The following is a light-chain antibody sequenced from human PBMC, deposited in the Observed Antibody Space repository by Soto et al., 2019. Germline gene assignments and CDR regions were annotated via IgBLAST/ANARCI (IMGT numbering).Light chain of an antibody. CDR3: CSYAATFSV. V-gene: IGLV2-8*01. Sequence: QSALTQPPSASGSPGQSVTISCTGTGSDIGAYNYVSWYQQYPGKAPKVMIYEGTTRPSGVSYRFSGSKSGNTASLTISGLQAEDEADYFCCSYAATFSVFGGGTKLTVL. CDR1: GSDIGAYNY. CDR2: EGT. J-gene: IGLJ3*02.